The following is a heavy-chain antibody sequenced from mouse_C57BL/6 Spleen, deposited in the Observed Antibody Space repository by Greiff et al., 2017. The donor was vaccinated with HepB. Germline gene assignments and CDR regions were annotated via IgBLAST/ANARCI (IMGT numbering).Heavy chain of an antibody. CDR1: GYAFSSSW. V-gene: IGHV1-82*01. CDR3: AITAQATLDY. J-gene: IGHJ2*01. D-gene: IGHD3-2*02. CDR2: IYPGDGDT. Sequence: QVQLQQSGPELVKPGASVKISCKASGYAFSSSWMNWVKQRPGKGLEWIGRIYPGDGDTNYNGKFKGKTTLTADKSSSTAYMQLSSLTSEDSAVYFCAITAQATLDYWGQGTTLTVSS.